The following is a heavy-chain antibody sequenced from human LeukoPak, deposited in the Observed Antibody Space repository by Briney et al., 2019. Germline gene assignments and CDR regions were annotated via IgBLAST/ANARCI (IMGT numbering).Heavy chain of an antibody. V-gene: IGHV3-23*01. J-gene: IGHJ4*02. Sequence: PSGGSLRLSCAASGFTFSNAWMSWVRQAPGKGLEWVTAITGSGDRTYYADSVQGRFTISRDNSKNTLYLQMNSLRAEDTAVYYCTKGGSSTVHLLTGHWGQGTLVTVSS. D-gene: IGHD3-9*01. CDR2: ITGSGDRT. CDR1: GFTFSNAW. CDR3: TKGGSSTVHLLTGH.